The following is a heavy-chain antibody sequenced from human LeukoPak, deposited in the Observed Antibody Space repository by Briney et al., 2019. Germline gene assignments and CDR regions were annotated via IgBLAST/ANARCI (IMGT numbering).Heavy chain of an antibody. CDR2: IYTSGST. V-gene: IGHV4-61*02. CDR1: GGSISSGDYY. CDR3: ARASFRYDFGV. J-gene: IGHJ6*04. Sequence: PSETLSLTCTVSGGSISSGDYYWSWIRQPAGQGLEWLGRIYTSGSTNYNPSLKSRVTMSVDTSKNQFSLKLSSVAAADTAVYYCARASFRYDFGVWGKGTTVTVSS. D-gene: IGHD3-3*01.